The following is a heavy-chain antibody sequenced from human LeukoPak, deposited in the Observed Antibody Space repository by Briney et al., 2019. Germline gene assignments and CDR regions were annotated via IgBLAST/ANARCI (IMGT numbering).Heavy chain of an antibody. J-gene: IGHJ3*02. Sequence: ASVKVSCKASGYTFTSYGISWVRQAPGQGLEWMGWISAYNGNTHYAQKLQGRVTMTTDTSTSTAYMELRSLRSDDTAVYYCASAPNYYDSSGYYLDAFDIWGQGTMVTVSS. CDR3: ASAPNYYDSSGYYLDAFDI. CDR2: ISAYNGNT. V-gene: IGHV1-18*01. CDR1: GYTFTSYG. D-gene: IGHD3-22*01.